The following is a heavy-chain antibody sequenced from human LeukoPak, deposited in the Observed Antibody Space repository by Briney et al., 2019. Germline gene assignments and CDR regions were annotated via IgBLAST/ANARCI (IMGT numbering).Heavy chain of an antibody. CDR1: GFTLSDYY. J-gene: IGHJ4*02. CDR3: ARRRDFIDY. D-gene: IGHD3/OR15-3a*01. CDR2: SSSSGSTI. V-gene: IGHV3-11*01. Sequence: GGSLRLSCAASGFTLSDYYMSWIRQAPGEGLEWVSYSSSSGSTIYYADSVKGRFAISRDNSKNSLYLQMNSLRAEDTAVYYCARRRDFIDYWGQGTLVTVSS.